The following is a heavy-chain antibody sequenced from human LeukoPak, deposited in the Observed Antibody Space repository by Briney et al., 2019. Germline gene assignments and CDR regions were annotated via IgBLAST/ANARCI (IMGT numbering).Heavy chain of an antibody. V-gene: IGHV4-34*01. CDR3: ARAMPGVYYDSSGYYYRPGAFDI. CDR2: INHSGST. D-gene: IGHD3-22*01. CDR1: GGSFSGYY. Sequence: SETLSLTCAVYGGSFSGYYWSWIRQPPGKGLEWIGEINHSGSTNYNPSLKSRVTISVDTSKNQFSLKLSSVTAADTAVYYCARAMPGVYYDSSGYYYRPGAFDIWGQGTMVTVSS. J-gene: IGHJ3*02.